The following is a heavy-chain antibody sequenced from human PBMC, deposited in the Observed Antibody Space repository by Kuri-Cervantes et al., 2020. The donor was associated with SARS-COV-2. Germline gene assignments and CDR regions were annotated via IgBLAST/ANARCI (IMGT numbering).Heavy chain of an antibody. CDR2: IKSKTDGGTT. J-gene: IGHJ4*02. V-gene: IGHV3-15*01. Sequence: LSLTCAASGFTFSSYSMNWVRQAPGKGLEWVGRIKSKTDGGTTDYAAPVKGRFTISRDDSKNTLYLQMNSLRAEDTAVYYCARDRLGVIAAAPDYWGQGTLVTVSS. CDR1: GFTFSSYS. D-gene: IGHD6-13*01. CDR3: ARDRLGVIAAAPDY.